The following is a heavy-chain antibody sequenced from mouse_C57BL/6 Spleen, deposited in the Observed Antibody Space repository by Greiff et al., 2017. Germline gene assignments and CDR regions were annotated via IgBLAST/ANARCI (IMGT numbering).Heavy chain of an antibody. V-gene: IGHV2-2*01. CDR3: ARNWGDYVMDY. J-gene: IGHJ4*01. CDR1: GFSLTSYG. CDR2: IWRGGSA. Sequence: VQLQQPGPGLVQPSQSLSISCTVSGFSLTSYGVHWVSQSPGKGLEWLGVIWRGGSADYNAAFISRLSISKDNSKSQVFLKMNSLQADDTAIYYCARNWGDYVMDYWGQGTSGTVSS. D-gene: IGHD2-4*01.